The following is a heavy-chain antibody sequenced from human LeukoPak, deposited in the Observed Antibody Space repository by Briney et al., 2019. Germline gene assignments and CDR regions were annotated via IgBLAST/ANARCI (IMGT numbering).Heavy chain of an antibody. CDR2: ISGSGGGT. J-gene: IGHJ3*02. CDR1: GFTFSSYA. D-gene: IGHD6-13*01. Sequence: GALRLSCAASGFTFSSYAMSWVRQAPGKGLEWVSAISGSGGGTYYADSVKGRFTISRDNSKNTLYLQMNSLRAEDTAVYYCAKSSPPGYSSSWYSFGDAFDIWGQGAMVTVSS. V-gene: IGHV3-23*01. CDR3: AKSSPPGYSSSWYSFGDAFDI.